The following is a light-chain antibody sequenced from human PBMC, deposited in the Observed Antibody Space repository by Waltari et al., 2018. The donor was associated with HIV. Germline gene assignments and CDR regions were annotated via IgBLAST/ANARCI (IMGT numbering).Light chain of an antibody. V-gene: IGLV2-14*01. CDR3: SSYTHNHRIL. CDR1: SSDVGAYEY. CDR2: DVS. J-gene: IGLJ2*01. Sequence: QSALTQPASMFGSPGQSITISCTGTSSDVGAYEYVAWYQHHPGNAPKLLISDVSNRPPWVSHLFAGSKSGNTASLTISGLQADDEALYYCSSYTHNHRILFGGGTNLTVL.